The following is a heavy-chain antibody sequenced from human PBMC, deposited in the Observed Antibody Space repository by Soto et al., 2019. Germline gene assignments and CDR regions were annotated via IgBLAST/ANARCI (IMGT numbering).Heavy chain of an antibody. CDR3: ARVGYYYDSSGYYYGRITYYYYGMDV. Sequence: GASVKVSCKASGGTFSSYAISCVRRAPGQGLEWMGGIIPIFGTANYAQKFQGRVTITADESTSTAYMELSSLRSEDTAVYYCARVGYYYDSSGYYYGRITYYYYGMDVWGQGTLVTLSS. CDR2: IIPIFGTA. J-gene: IGHJ6*02. V-gene: IGHV1-69*13. CDR1: GGTFSSYA. D-gene: IGHD3-22*01.